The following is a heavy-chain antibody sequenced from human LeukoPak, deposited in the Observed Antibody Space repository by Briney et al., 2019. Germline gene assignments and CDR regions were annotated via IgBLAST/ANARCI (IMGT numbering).Heavy chain of an antibody. CDR1: GFTFSSYA. D-gene: IGHD5-12*01. CDR3: ARARSLTITRYYFDY. V-gene: IGHV3-30-3*01. J-gene: IGHJ4*02. Sequence: GGSLRLSCAASGFTFSSYAMPWVRQAPGKGLEWVAVISYDGSNKYYADSVKGRFTISRDNSKNTLYLQMNSLRAEDTAVYYCARARSLTITRYYFDYWGQGTLVTVSS. CDR2: ISYDGSNK.